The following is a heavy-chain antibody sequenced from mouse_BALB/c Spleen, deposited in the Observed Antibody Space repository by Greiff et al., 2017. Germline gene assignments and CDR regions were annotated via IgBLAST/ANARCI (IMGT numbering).Heavy chain of an antibody. D-gene: IGHD1-1*02. CDR2: IYPRDGST. V-gene: IGHV1S12*01. CDR1: GYTFTSYY. Sequence: QVQLQQSGPELVKPGASVKISCKASGYTFTSYYIHWVKQRPGQGLEWIGYIYPRDGSTNYNEKFKGKATLTADTSSSTAYMQLSSLTSEDSAVYFCALWEGYFDVWGAGTTVTVSS. CDR3: ALWEGYFDV. J-gene: IGHJ1*01.